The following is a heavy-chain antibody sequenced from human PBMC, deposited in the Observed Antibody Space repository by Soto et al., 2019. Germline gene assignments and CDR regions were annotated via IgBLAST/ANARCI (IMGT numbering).Heavy chain of an antibody. CDR1: GFTFSGSA. Sequence: EVQLVESGGGLVQPGGSLKLSCVASGFTFSGSAIHWVRQASGKGLEWVGRIGTKANSYATGYAASVKGRFTISRDDSKNTAYLRMNSLKGEDAAVYYCTNYPNVDTDIRVWGQGTTVTVS. V-gene: IGHV3-73*02. CDR2: IGTKANSYAT. D-gene: IGHD5-18*01. J-gene: IGHJ6*02. CDR3: TNYPNVDTDIRV.